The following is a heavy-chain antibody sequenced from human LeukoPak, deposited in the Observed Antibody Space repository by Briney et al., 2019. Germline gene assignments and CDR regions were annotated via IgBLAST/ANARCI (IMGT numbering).Heavy chain of an antibody. Sequence: ASVKVSCKASGYTFTSYDINWVRQATGQGLEWMGWMNPNSGNTGYAQKFQGRVTITRNTSISTAYTELSSLRSEDTAVYYCARGMFLSSSTCRPMGYWRQGTLVTVSS. V-gene: IGHV1-8*03. J-gene: IGHJ4*02. CDR1: GYTFTSYD. CDR2: MNPNSGNT. CDR3: ARGMFLSSSTCRPMGY. D-gene: IGHD2-2*01.